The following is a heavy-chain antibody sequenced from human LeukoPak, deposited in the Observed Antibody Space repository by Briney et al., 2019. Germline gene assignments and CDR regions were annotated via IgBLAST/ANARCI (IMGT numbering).Heavy chain of an antibody. CDR3: AGDTAVAGSLDAFDI. CDR1: GYTFTGYY. V-gene: IGHV1-2*02. Sequence: GASVKVSCKASGYTFTGYYMHWVRQAPGQGLEWMGWINPNSGGTNYAQKFQGRVTMTRDTSIGTAYMELSRLRSDDTAVYYCAGDTAVAGSLDAFDIWGQGTMVTVSS. J-gene: IGHJ3*02. D-gene: IGHD6-19*01. CDR2: INPNSGGT.